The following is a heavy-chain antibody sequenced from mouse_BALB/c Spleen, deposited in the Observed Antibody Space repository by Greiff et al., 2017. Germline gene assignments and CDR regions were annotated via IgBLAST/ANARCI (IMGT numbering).Heavy chain of an antibody. Sequence: VKVVESGPGLVAPSQSLSITCTVSGFSLTGYGVNWVRQPPGKGLEWLGMIWGDGSTDYNSALKSRLSISKDNSKSQVFLKMNSLQTDDTARYYCARDLYGSSLYYAMDYWGQGTSVTVSS. J-gene: IGHJ4*01. V-gene: IGHV2-6-7*01. CDR2: IWGDGST. CDR3: ARDLYGSSLYYAMDY. D-gene: IGHD1-1*01. CDR1: GFSLTGYG.